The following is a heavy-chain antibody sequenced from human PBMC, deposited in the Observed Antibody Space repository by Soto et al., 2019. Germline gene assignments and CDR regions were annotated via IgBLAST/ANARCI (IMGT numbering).Heavy chain of an antibody. D-gene: IGHD3-16*01. J-gene: IGHJ4*02. Sequence: SLRLSCAASGFTFDDYAMHWVRQAPGKGLEWVSGISWNSGSIGYADSVKGRFTISRDNAKNSLYLQMNSLRAEDTALYYCAKDNLGRAFDYWGQGTLVTVSS. V-gene: IGHV3-9*01. CDR3: AKDNLGRAFDY. CDR2: ISWNSGSI. CDR1: GFTFDDYA.